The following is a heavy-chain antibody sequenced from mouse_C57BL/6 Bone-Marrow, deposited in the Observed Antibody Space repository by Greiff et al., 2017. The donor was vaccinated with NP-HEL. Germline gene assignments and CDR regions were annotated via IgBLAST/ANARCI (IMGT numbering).Heavy chain of an antibody. CDR2: INPGSGGT. CDR3: ARELRWYFDV. CDR1: GYAFTNYL. Sequence: VQLQQSGAELVRPGTSVKVSCKASGYAFTNYLIEWVKQRPGQGLEWIGVINPGSGGTNYNEKFKGKATLTADKSSSTAYMQLNSLTSEDSAVYFCARELRWYFDVWGTGTTVTVSS. V-gene: IGHV1-54*01. D-gene: IGHD1-1*01. J-gene: IGHJ1*03.